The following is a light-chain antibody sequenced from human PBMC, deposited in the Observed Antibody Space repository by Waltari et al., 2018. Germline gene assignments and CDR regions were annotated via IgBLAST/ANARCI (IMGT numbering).Light chain of an antibody. CDR1: SSDVGSYNL. CDR2: EGS. J-gene: IGLJ2*01. V-gene: IGLV2-23*01. CDR3: CSYAGSSTSVV. Sequence: QSALTQPASVSGSPGQSITISCTGTSSDVGSYNLVSWYQQHPGKAPKLMIYEGSKRPSGFLNRFSGSKSGNTASLTISGLQAEDEADYYCCSYAGSSTSVVFGGGTKLTVL.